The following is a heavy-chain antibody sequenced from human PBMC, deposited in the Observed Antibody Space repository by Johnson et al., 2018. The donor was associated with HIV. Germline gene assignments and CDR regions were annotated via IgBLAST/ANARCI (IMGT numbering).Heavy chain of an antibody. Sequence: GINWNSGSIGYADSVKGRFTISRENAKNSLYLQMNSLRAGDTAVYYCARGDYGGNLDAFDIWGQGTMVTVSS. CDR2: INWNSGSI. V-gene: IGHV3-9*01. D-gene: IGHD4-23*01. J-gene: IGHJ3*02. CDR3: ARGDYGGNLDAFDI.